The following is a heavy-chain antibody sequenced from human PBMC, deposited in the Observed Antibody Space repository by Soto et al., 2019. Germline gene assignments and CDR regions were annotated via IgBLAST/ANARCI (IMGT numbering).Heavy chain of an antibody. D-gene: IGHD5-12*01. V-gene: IGHV4-59*01. J-gene: IGHJ4*02. CDR3: ARGLTSGYDNLDY. CDR2: IYYSGST. CDR1: GGSISSYY. Sequence: ASETLSLTCTVSGGSISSYYWSWIRQPPGKGLEWIGYIYYSGSTNYNPSLKSRVTISVDTSKNQFSLKLSSVTAADTAVYYCARGLTSGYDNLDYWGQGTLVTVSS.